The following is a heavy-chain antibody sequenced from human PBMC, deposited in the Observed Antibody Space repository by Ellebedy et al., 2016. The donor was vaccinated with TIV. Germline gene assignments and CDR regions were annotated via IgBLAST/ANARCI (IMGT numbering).Heavy chain of an antibody. CDR2: IFSRGNT. V-gene: IGHV4-39*07. Sequence: GSLRLSXNVSGGSISSSSNYWGWIRQPPGKGLEWIGSIFSRGNTFYNPSLKSRVTMSVDTSKNHFSLKLTSVTAADTAVYFCARENDAFDIWGQGTMVTVSS. J-gene: IGHJ3*02. CDR3: ARENDAFDI. CDR1: GGSISSSSNY.